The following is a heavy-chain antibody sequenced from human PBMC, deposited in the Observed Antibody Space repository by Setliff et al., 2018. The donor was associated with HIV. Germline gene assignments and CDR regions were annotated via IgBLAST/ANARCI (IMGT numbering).Heavy chain of an antibody. D-gene: IGHD1-7*01. V-gene: IGHV4-39*07. CDR3: ARVSSVIELQGGDYFDS. Sequence: SETLSLTCTVSGGSISSGTYYWSWIRQPPGKGLEWIGEINHSGSTNYNPSLNSRVIISIDTSRNQFSLKLSSVTGADTAVYYCARVSSVIELQGGDYFDSWGQGLLVTVSS. CDR1: GGSISSGTYY. CDR2: INHSGST. J-gene: IGHJ4*02.